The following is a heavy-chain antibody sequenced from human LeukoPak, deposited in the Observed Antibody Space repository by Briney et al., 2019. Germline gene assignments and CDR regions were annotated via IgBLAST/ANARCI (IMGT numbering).Heavy chain of an antibody. V-gene: IGHV3-23*01. Sequence: GGSLRLSCAASGFTFSSYAMSWVRQAPGKGLEWVSAISGSGGSTYYADSVKGRFTISRDNSKNTLYLQMYSLRAEDTAVYYCATDVSMVRGVPGLGWGQGTLVTVSS. J-gene: IGHJ4*02. CDR3: ATDVSMVRGVPGLG. CDR2: ISGSGGST. D-gene: IGHD3-10*01. CDR1: GFTFSSYA.